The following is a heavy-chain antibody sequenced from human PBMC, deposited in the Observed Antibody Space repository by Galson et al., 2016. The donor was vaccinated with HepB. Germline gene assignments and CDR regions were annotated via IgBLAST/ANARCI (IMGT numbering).Heavy chain of an antibody. CDR2: ISSSGSTI. CDR3: AGDVGDSSGYFLYYFDY. V-gene: IGHV3-11*01. D-gene: IGHD3-22*01. Sequence: SLRLSCAASGFTFSDSYMSWIRQAPGKGLEWVSYISSSGSTIYYADSVTGRFTISRDNAKNSLYLQMNSLRAEDTAVYYCAGDVGDSSGYFLYYFDYWGQGTLVTVSS. CDR1: GFTFSDSY. J-gene: IGHJ4*02.